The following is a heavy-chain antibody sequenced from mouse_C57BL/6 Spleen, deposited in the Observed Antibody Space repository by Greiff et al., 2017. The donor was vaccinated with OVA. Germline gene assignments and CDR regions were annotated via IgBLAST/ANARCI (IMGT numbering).Heavy chain of an antibody. CDR1: GFTFSDAW. CDR3: TRPFFYYYGSSYEGYAMDY. Sequence: EVQLQESGGGLVQPGGSMKLSCAASGFTFSDAWMDWVRQSPEKGLEWVAEIRNKANNHATYYAESVKGRFTISRDDSKSSVYLQMNSLRAEDTGIYYCTRPFFYYYGSSYEGYAMDYWGQGTSVTVSS. D-gene: IGHD1-1*01. J-gene: IGHJ4*01. CDR2: IRNKANNHAT. V-gene: IGHV6-6*01.